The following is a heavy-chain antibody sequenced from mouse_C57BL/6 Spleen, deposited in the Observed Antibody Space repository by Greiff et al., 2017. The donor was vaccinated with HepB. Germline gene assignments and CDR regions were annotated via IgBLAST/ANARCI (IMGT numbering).Heavy chain of an antibody. CDR2: INPNNGGT. CDR1: GYTFTDYN. CDR3: ARLRTPSYAMDY. J-gene: IGHJ4*01. V-gene: IGHV1-22*01. Sequence: DVKLQESGPELVKPGASVKMSCKASGYTFTDYNMHWVKQSHGKSLEWIGYINPNNGGTSYNQKFKGKATLTVNKSSSTAYMELRSLTSEDSAVYYCARLRTPSYAMDYWGQGTSVTVSS.